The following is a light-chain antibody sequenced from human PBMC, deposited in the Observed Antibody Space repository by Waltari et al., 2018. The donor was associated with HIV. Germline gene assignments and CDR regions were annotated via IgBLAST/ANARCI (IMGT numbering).Light chain of an antibody. J-gene: IGKJ2*01. Sequence: DIVMTQSPSTLPLSLGDRLTITCRASQTISSSLAWYQQRPGTAPKLLIYKASSLEDGVPSRFSGSGSGTEFTLTISSLQPDDIAVYFCQQYSAFPVTFGQGTKLEI. CDR2: KAS. CDR1: QTISSS. CDR3: QQYSAFPVT. V-gene: IGKV1-5*03.